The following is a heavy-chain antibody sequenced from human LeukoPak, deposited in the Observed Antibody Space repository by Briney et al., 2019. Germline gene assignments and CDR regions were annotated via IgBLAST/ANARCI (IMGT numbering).Heavy chain of an antibody. CDR1: DYSIGSGYS. Sequence: PSETLSLTCTVSDYSIGSGYSWGWIRQPPGKGLEWIATISHDGTTFYNPSLKSRVTMTLDTSRNQFSLRLSSVTAADTAVYYCARDLSVYYYYYFDFWGQGTPVTVSS. V-gene: IGHV4-38-2*02. CDR2: ISHDGTT. J-gene: IGHJ4*02. D-gene: IGHD3-22*01. CDR3: ARDLSVYYYYYFDF.